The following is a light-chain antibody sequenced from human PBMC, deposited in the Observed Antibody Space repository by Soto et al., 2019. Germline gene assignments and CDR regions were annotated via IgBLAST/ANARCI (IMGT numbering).Light chain of an antibody. CDR3: QQYGSSPLFT. J-gene: IGKJ5*01. CDR2: GAS. V-gene: IGKV3-20*01. CDR1: QSVSSSY. Sequence: EIVLTQSPGTLSLSPGERATLSCRASQSVSSSYLAWYQQKPGQAPRLLIYGASSRATGIPDRFSGSGSGTDFTLTISRLEPDDFAVYYCQQYGSSPLFTFGEGTGLEIK.